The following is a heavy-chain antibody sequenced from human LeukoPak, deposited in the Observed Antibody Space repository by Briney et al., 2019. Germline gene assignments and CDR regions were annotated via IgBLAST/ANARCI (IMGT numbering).Heavy chain of an antibody. D-gene: IGHD5-18*01. CDR1: GFTFSSYG. Sequence: GGSLRLSCAASGFTFSSYGMHWVRQAPGKGLEWVAVVWYDGSKKYYADSVKGRFTISRDNSKNTLYLQMNSLRAEDTAVYYCARGLVDTGMVSGYMDVCGKGTTVTVSS. CDR2: VWYDGSKK. J-gene: IGHJ6*03. V-gene: IGHV3-33*01. CDR3: ARGLVDTGMVSGYMDV.